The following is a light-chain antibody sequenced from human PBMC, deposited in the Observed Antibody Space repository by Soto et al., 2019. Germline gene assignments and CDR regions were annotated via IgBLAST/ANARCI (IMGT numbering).Light chain of an antibody. J-gene: IGKJ1*01. CDR3: QHMRT. CDR1: QMIYTW. V-gene: IGKV1-5*03. CDR2: EAS. Sequence: DIQMTQSPSTLSASVGDSVTITCRASQMIYTWLAWYQQKPGKAPKLLIYEASSLDVGVPSRFSGSGSGTEFSLTISSLQPDDFGSYYCQHMRTFGQGTKVDIK.